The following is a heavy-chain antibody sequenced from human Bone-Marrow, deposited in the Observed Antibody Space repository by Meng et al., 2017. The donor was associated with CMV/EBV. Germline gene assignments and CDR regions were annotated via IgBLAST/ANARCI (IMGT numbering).Heavy chain of an antibody. J-gene: IGHJ6*02. CDR3: AGDRRYCSSTSCYLGYYYGMDV. D-gene: IGHD2-2*01. CDR1: GYTFTGYY. V-gene: IGHV1-2*02. CDR2: INPNSGGT. Sequence: ASVKVSCKASGYTFTGYYMHWVRQAPGQGLEWMGWINPNSGGTNYAQKFQGRVTMTRDTSISTAYMELSRLRSDDTAVYYCAGDRRYCSSTSCYLGYYYGMDVWGQGTTVTVSS.